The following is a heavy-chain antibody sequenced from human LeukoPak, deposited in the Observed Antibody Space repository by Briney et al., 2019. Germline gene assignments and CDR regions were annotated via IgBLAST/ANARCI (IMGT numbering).Heavy chain of an antibody. CDR1: GFTFVDYA. CDR2: ISWNSGSI. Sequence: GGSLRLSCAASGFTFVDYAMHWVRQAPGKGLEWVSGISWNSGSIGYADSVKGRFTISRDNAKNSLYLQMNSLRAEDTALYYCAKDEASQLLTPFDYWGQGTLVTVSS. J-gene: IGHJ4*02. D-gene: IGHD2-2*01. V-gene: IGHV3-9*01. CDR3: AKDEASQLLTPFDY.